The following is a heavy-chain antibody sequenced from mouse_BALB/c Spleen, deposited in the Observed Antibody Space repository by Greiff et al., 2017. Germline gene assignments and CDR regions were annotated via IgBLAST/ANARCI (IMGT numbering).Heavy chain of an antibody. V-gene: IGHV5-17*02. D-gene: IGHD1-1*01. Sequence: DVQLVESGGGLVQPGGSRKLSCAASGFTFSSFGMHWVRQAPEKGLEWVAYISSGSSTIYYADTVKGRFTISRDNPKNTLFLQMTSLRSEDTAMYYCARLYYYGSSYWYFDVWGAGTTVTVSS. CDR3: ARLYYYGSSYWYFDV. CDR1: GFTFSSFG. CDR2: ISSGSSTI. J-gene: IGHJ1*01.